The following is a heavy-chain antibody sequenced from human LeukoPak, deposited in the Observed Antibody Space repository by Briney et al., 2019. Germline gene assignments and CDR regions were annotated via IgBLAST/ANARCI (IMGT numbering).Heavy chain of an antibody. D-gene: IGHD3-22*01. J-gene: IGHJ6*04. CDR1: GFTFSSYE. CDR2: ISSSGSTI. Sequence: GGSLRLSCAASGFTFSSYEMNWVRQAPGKGLEWVSYISSSGSTIYYADSVKGRFTICRDNAKNSLYLQMNSLRAEDTAVYYCARDKGITMIVEGMDVWGKGTTVTVSS. V-gene: IGHV3-48*03. CDR3: ARDKGITMIVEGMDV.